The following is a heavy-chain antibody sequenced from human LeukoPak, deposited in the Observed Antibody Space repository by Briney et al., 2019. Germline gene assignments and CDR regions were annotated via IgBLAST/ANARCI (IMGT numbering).Heavy chain of an antibody. CDR1: RFTLDDYA. V-gene: IGHV3-9*01. CDR3: AKDIRGATIRDGMDV. Sequence: SLRLSRAASRFTLDDYAMHWVRQAPGKGLEGVSGISWISDSIDYADSVKGRFTISRDNAKNSLYLQMNSLRAEDTALYYCAKDIRGATIRDGMDVWGQGTTVTVPS. J-gene: IGHJ6*02. D-gene: IGHD5-12*01. CDR2: ISWISDSI.